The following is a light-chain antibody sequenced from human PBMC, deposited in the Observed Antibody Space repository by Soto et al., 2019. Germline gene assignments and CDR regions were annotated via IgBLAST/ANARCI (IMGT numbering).Light chain of an antibody. CDR1: SSDVGGYDY. CDR2: EVN. CDR3: SSYTGSNNFDV. V-gene: IGLV2-8*01. J-gene: IGLJ1*01. Sequence: QSVLTQPPSASGSPGQSVAISCTGTSSDVGGYDYVSWYQQYPGKAPKVIIYEVNNRPSGVPDRFSGSKSGNTASLTVSGLQAEDEADYYCSSYTGSNNFDVFGTGTKLTVL.